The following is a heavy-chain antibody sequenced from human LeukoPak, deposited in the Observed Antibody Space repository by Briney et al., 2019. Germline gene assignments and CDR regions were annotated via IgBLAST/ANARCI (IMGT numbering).Heavy chain of an antibody. CDR1: GFTFSSYA. J-gene: IGHJ6*02. V-gene: IGHV3-23*01. D-gene: IGHD3-10*01. CDR3: ARKLLWFGELSGMDV. Sequence: PGGSLRLSCAASGFTFSSYAMSWVRQAPGKGLEWVSGVSGSGGSTSYADSVKGRFTISRDNSKNTLYLQMNSPRVEDTAVYYCARKLLWFGELSGMDVWGQGTTVTVSS. CDR2: VSGSGGST.